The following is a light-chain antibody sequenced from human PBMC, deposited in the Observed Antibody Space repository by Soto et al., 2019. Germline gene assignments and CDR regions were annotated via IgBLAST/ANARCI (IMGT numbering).Light chain of an antibody. CDR1: SSDVGAYDY. CDR2: EVS. J-gene: IGLJ3*02. Sequence: QSVLTQPPSASGSPGQSVTISCTGTSSDVGAYDYVSWYQQHPGKAPKLMIYEVSQRPSGVPDRFSGSKSGNTASLTISGLQAEDEGDYYCASWDDSLDGHWVFGGGTKLTVL. CDR3: ASWDDSLDGHWV. V-gene: IGLV2-8*01.